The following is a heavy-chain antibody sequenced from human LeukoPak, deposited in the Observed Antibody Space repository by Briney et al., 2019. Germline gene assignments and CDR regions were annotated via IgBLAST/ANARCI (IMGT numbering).Heavy chain of an antibody. CDR1: GYTFTSYY. J-gene: IGHJ4*02. V-gene: IGHV1-46*01. D-gene: IGHD2-21*02. CDR3: AREFRVVMTAFLDY. Sequence: ASVKVSCKASGYTFTSYYMHWVRQAPGQGLEWMGIINPSGGSTSYAQKFQGRVTMTRDTPVSTAYMELTSLRSDDTAVYFCAREFRVVMTAFLDYWGQGTLVIVSS. CDR2: INPSGGST.